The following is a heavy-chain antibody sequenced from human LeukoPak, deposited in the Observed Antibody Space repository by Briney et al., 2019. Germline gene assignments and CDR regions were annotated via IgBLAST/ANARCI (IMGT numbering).Heavy chain of an antibody. V-gene: IGHV3-11*06. CDR2: ISSSSSYT. CDR1: GFTFSDYY. CDR3: ARGHGDYDYYFDY. J-gene: IGHJ4*02. Sequence: GGSLRLSCAASGFTFSDYYMSWIRQAPGKGLEWVSYISSSSSYTNYADSVKGRFTISRDNAKNSLYLHMNSLRAEDTAVYYCARGHGDYDYYFDYWGLGTLVTVFS. D-gene: IGHD4-17*01.